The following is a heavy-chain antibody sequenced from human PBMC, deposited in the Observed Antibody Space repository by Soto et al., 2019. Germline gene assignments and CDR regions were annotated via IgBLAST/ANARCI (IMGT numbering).Heavy chain of an antibody. D-gene: IGHD3-3*01. CDR3: AGGVGGLRFLGGRANWFDP. V-gene: IGHV1-18*01. CDR2: ISAYNGNT. CDR1: GYTFTSYG. J-gene: IGHJ5*02. Sequence: QVQLVQSGAEVKKPGASVKVSCKASGYTFTSYGISWVRQAPGQGLEWMGWISAYNGNTNYAQKLQGRVTMTTDTSTSTAYMELMSLRSDDAAVYYCAGGVGGLRFLGGRANWFDPWGQGTLVPGSS.